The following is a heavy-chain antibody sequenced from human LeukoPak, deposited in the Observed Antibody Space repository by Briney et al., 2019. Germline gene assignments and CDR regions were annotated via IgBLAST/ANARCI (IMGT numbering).Heavy chain of an antibody. V-gene: IGHV3-21*01. CDR3: ARRATTERGHSYGLDY. CDR1: GFTFSSYH. CDR2: ISTSNSYI. Sequence: GGSLRLSCEVSGFTFSSYHMNWVRQAPGKGLEWVASISTSNSYIYYADSMTGRLTTSRDNAKNSLYLQMNSLRAEDTAIYYCARRATTERGHSYGLDYWGQGTLVTVSS. J-gene: IGHJ4*02. D-gene: IGHD5-18*01.